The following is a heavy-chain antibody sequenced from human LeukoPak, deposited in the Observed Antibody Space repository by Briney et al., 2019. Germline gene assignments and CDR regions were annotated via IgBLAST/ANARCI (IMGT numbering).Heavy chain of an antibody. J-gene: IGHJ4*02. CDR2: LIENGATT. V-gene: IGHV3-23*01. Sequence: GGSLRLSCAASGFTLASYTMNWVRQAPGKGLEWVSGLIENGATTYYADSVKGRFTISRDNSRNTMYLQMNSLRVEDTAVYYCVKDYQVGNSPAFGDYWGQGTLVTISS. CDR1: GFTLASYT. CDR3: VKDYQVGNSPAFGDY. D-gene: IGHD1-26*01.